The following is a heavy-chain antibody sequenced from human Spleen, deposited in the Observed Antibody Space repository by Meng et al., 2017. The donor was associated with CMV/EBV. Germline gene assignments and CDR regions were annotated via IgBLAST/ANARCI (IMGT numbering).Heavy chain of an antibody. J-gene: IGHJ3*02. CDR3: ARGVPAPVGDTFYI. D-gene: IGHD2-2*01. CDR1: TFNFSRYS. Sequence: GESLKISCAASTFNFSRYSMNWVRQAPGKGLEWVSSVSSSSSLIYYADSVKGRFTISRDNARNSLFLQMNSLRVDDTAVYYCARGVPAPVGDTFYIWGQGTMVTVSS. CDR2: VSSSSSLI. V-gene: IGHV3-21*01.